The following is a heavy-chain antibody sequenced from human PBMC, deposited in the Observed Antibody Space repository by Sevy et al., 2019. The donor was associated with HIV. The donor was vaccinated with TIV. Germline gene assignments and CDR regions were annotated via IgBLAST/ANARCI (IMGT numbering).Heavy chain of an antibody. CDR1: GFTFSSYW. J-gene: IGHJ4*02. V-gene: IGHV3-7*01. Sequence: GGSLRLSCAASGFTFSSYWMSWVRQAPGKGLEWVATMKQDGSEKYYVDSGKGRFTISRDNAKHSLYLQMNSLRAEDTAVYYCVREGLGGFSYSLDCWGQGTLVTVSS. D-gene: IGHD5-18*01. CDR2: MKQDGSEK. CDR3: VREGLGGFSYSLDC.